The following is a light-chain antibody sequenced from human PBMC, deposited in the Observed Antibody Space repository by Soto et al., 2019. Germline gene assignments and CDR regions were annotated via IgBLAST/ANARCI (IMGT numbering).Light chain of an antibody. J-gene: IGKJ1*01. Sequence: EILLTKYPGTLALSPGERTTLSCRASQSVSSNLAWYQQKPGQAPRLLIYGAFTRATGIPARFSGSGSGTEFTLTISSLQSEDFAVYFCQQYNNWPQAFGQGTKVDIK. V-gene: IGKV3-15*01. CDR1: QSVSSN. CDR2: GAF. CDR3: QQYNNWPQA.